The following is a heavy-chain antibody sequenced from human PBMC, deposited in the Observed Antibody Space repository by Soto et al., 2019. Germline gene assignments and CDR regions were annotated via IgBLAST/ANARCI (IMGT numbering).Heavy chain of an antibody. CDR1: GYSFTSFR. CDR3: ARHTNGHNPLDY. J-gene: IGHJ4*02. V-gene: IGHV5-51*01. Sequence: LGESLKISCEGSGYSFTSFRIGWVRQMPGKGLEWMGIIYPADSDTRYNPSFQGQVTISADKSINTAYLQWSSLKASDTAMYYCARHTNGHNPLDYWGREPWSPSPQ. CDR2: IYPADSDT. D-gene: IGHD1-1*01.